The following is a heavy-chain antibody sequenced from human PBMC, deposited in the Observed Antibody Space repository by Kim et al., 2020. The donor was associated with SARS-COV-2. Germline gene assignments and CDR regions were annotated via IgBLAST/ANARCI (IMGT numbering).Heavy chain of an antibody. CDR3: ARDLGMGSYLDS. J-gene: IGHJ4*02. Sequence: CSGDSMEGRLTIYRDNSKNTLYLHMNSLRVEHTAVYYCARDLGMGSYLDSWGQGTLVTVSS. V-gene: IGHV3-33*01. D-gene: IGHD7-27*01.